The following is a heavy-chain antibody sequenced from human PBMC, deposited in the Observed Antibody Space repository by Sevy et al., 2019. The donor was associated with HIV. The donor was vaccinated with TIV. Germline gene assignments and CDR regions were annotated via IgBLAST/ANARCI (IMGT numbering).Heavy chain of an antibody. D-gene: IGHD5-12*01. CDR3: TRSGGYSDYGMDV. CDR2: GGPAGDT. CDR1: GFTFITYD. J-gene: IGHJ6*02. V-gene: IGHV3-13*01. Sequence: GGSLRLSCAASGFTFITYDMHWVRHVTGKGLEWVSGGGPAGDTFYPGSVKVGFTISRENAKNSLYLQMNNLRAGDTAVYYCTRSGGYSDYGMDVWGQGTTVTVSS.